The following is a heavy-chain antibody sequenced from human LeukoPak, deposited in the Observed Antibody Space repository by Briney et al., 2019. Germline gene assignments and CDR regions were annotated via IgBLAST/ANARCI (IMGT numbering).Heavy chain of an antibody. CDR2: IKEDGGEI. J-gene: IGHJ4*02. CDR1: GFTFSSYA. Sequence: GGSLRLSCAASGFTFSSYAMSWVRQAPGKGLEWVANIKEDGGEIHFVDSMKGRFTISRDNAKNSLYLQMNSLRGDDTAVYYCARSGYSHSWDYWGQGTLVIVSS. D-gene: IGHD1-26*01. CDR3: ARSGYSHSWDY. V-gene: IGHV3-7*03.